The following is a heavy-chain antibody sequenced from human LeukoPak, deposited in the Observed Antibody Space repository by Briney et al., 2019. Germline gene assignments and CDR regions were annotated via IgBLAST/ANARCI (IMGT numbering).Heavy chain of an antibody. V-gene: IGHV3-33*01. J-gene: IGHJ4*02. CDR1: GFTFSGYG. Sequence: GGSLRLSCATSGFTFSGYGMHWVRQAPGKGLEWVTVIWSDGSNKYYADSVKGRFTISRDNSKNTLYLQMNSLRAEDTAVYYCVRGYYAGRGHHFEYWGQGTLVTVSS. CDR2: IWSDGSNK. D-gene: IGHD3-22*01. CDR3: VRGYYAGRGHHFEY.